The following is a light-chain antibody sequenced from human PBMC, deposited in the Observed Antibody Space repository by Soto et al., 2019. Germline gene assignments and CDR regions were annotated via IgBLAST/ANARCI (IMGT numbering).Light chain of an antibody. CDR3: QQYYSYPRT. V-gene: IGKV1-8*01. CDR1: QSISSY. Sequence: GYIVPITCRASQSISSYLNWYQQKPGKAPKLLIYAASTLQSGVPSRFSGSGSGTDFTLTISCLQSEDFATYYCQQYYSYPRTFGQGTKVDI. CDR2: AAS. J-gene: IGKJ1*01.